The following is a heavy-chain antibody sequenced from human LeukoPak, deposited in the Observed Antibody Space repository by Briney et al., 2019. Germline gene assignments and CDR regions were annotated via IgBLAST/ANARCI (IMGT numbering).Heavy chain of an antibody. D-gene: IGHD3-3*01. CDR2: IRYDGSNK. Sequence: PGGSLRLSCAASGFTFSSYGMHWVRQAPGKGLEWVAFIRYDGSNKYYADSVKGRFTISRDNSKNTLYLQMNSLRAEDTAVYYCAKDSDYDFWSGYSDPFDYWGQGTLVTVSS. CDR1: GFTFSSYG. CDR3: AKDSDYDFWSGYSDPFDY. J-gene: IGHJ4*02. V-gene: IGHV3-30*02.